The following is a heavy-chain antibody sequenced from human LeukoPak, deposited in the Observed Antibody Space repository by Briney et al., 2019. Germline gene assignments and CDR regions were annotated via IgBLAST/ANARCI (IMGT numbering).Heavy chain of an antibody. CDR1: GGSISSGDYY. D-gene: IGHD3-22*01. CDR2: IYYGGST. Sequence: SETLSLTCTVSGGSISSGDYYWSWIRQPPGKGLEWIGYIYYGGSTYYNPSLKSRVTISVDTSKNQFSLKLSSVTAADTAVYYCATNYYYDSSGYYYYFWGQGTLVTVSS. V-gene: IGHV4-30-4*01. CDR3: ATNYYYDSSGYYYYF. J-gene: IGHJ4*02.